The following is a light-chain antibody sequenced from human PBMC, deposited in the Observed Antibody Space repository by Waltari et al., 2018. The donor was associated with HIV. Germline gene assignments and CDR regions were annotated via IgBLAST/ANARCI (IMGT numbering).Light chain of an antibody. J-gene: IGKJ4*01. CDR1: QDIKTE. Sequence: DIQMTQSPSSLSASPGDTITITCRTSQDIKTELNWYQQKPGTAPKLLVYAASGFQSGVPAQISGSGSGTDFTLTINTLQPDDSATYFCQQSHSVPFTFGAGTKVDVK. CDR2: AAS. CDR3: QQSHSVPFT. V-gene: IGKV1-39*01.